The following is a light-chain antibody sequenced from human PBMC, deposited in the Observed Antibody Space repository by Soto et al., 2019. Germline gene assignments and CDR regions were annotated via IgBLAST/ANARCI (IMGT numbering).Light chain of an antibody. CDR2: RNN. CDR3: AAWDDSLSGWV. J-gene: IGLJ3*02. V-gene: IGLV1-47*01. Sequence: SVLTQQPSASGTPGKRVTISCSGSSSNIGSNYVYWYQQLPGTAPKLLIYRNNQRPSGVPDRFSGSKSGTSASLAISGLRSEDEADYYCAAWDDSLSGWVFGGGTKLTVL. CDR1: SSNIGSNY.